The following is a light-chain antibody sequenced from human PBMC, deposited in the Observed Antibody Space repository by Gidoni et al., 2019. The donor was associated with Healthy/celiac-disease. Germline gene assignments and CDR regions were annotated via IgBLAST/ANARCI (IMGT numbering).Light chain of an antibody. J-gene: IGKJ2*01. CDR2: AAS. CDR3: QQSYSTPQT. CDR1: QSISSY. V-gene: IGKV1-39*01. Sequence: DIQMTQSPSSLSASVGDRVTITCRASQSISSYLNWYQQKPGKAPKLLIYAASSLQSRVPSRFSGSGSGTDFTLTISSLQPEDFATYYCQQSYSTPQTFXQXTKLEIK.